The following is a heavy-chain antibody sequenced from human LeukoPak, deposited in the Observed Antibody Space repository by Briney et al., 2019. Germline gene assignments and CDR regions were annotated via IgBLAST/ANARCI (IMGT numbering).Heavy chain of an antibody. CDR1: GFSITDHY. J-gene: IGHJ4*02. CDR3: TRVRHGDYFDY. CDR2: TSNKPNGYTT. Sequence: GGSLRLSCAASGFSITDHYMDWVRQAPGKGLEWVGRTSNKPNGYTTDYGTSVKGRFTVSRDDSENSLYLQMNSLKTEDTAVYYCTRVRHGDYFDYWGQGTLVTVSS. D-gene: IGHD4-17*01. V-gene: IGHV3-72*01.